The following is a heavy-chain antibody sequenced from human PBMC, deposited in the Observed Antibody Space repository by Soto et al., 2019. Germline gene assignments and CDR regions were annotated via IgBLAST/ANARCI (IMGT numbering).Heavy chain of an antibody. V-gene: IGHV4-39*01. CDR2: IYYSGST. CDR1: GGSISSSSYY. CDR3: ARKHPGIAVAVHWGGNWFDP. D-gene: IGHD6-19*01. J-gene: IGHJ5*02. Sequence: SETLSLTCTVSGGSISSSSYYWGWIRQPPGKGLEWIGSIYYSGSTYYNPSLKSRVTISVDTSKNQFSLKLSSVTAADTAVYYCARKHPGIAVAVHWGGNWFDPWGQGTLVTVSS.